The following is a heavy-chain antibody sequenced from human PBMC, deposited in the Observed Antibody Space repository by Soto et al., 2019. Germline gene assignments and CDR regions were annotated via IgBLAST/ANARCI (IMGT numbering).Heavy chain of an antibody. J-gene: IGHJ4*02. CDR3: AHRRGDLLTGHYYFDY. V-gene: IGHV1-24*01. D-gene: IGHD3-9*01. Sequence: ASVKVSCKVSGYTLTELSMHWVRQAPGKGLEWMGGFDPEDGETIYAQKFQGRVTMTEDTSTDTAYMELSSLRSVDTATYYCAHRRGDLLTGHYYFDYWGQGTLVTVSS. CDR1: GYTLTELS. CDR2: FDPEDGET.